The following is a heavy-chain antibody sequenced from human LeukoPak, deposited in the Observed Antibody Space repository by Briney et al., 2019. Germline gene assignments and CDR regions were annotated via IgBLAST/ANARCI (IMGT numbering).Heavy chain of an antibody. CDR1: GFTFSSFA. CDR3: AKRGAYCSTTRCSDFDY. D-gene: IGHD2-2*01. J-gene: IGHJ4*02. V-gene: IGHV3-23*01. CDR2: ISGSGGST. Sequence: GGPLRLSCAASGFTFSSFAMSWVRQVPGKGLEWVSAISGSGGSTYYADSVKGRFTISRDNSKNTLFLQMNSLRADDTAIYYCAKRGAYCSTTRCSDFDYWGQGTLVTVSS.